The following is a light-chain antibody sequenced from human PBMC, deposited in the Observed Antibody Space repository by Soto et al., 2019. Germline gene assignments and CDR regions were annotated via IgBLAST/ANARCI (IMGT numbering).Light chain of an antibody. CDR3: SSYSISTAYL. CDR2: EVS. V-gene: IGLV2-14*01. J-gene: IGLJ1*01. Sequence: QSALTQPASVSGSPGQSITISCTGTSSDVGGYDYVSWYQLHPGKAPKLMVFEVSNRPSGVSYRSSGSKSGNTASLTISGLQAEDEADYFCSSYSISTAYLFGTGTRSPS. CDR1: SSDVGGYDY.